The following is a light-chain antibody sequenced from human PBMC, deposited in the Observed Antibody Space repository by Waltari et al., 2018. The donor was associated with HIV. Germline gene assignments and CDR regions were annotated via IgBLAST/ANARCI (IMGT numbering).Light chain of an antibody. Sequence: SYELTQPPSVSVSPGQTARITCSGDTLPKKYAHWYQQKSGQAPGLVIYEYIKRPSGIPGRFSGSSSGTVAILTISGAQVEDEADYYCYSTESSGTHRVFGGGTKLTVL. CDR3: YSTESSGTHRV. CDR1: TLPKKY. CDR2: EYI. J-gene: IGLJ3*02. V-gene: IGLV3-10*01.